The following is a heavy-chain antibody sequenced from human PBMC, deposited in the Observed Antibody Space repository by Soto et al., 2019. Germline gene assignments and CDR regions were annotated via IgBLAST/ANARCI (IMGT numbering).Heavy chain of an antibody. CDR1: GFTFSSYA. V-gene: IGHV3-21*01. J-gene: IGHJ6*02. Sequence: GGSLRLSCAASGFTFSSYAMSWVRQAPGKGLEWVSSISSSSSYIYYADSVKGRFTISRDNAKNSLYLQMNSLRAEDTAVYYCARDGSRGAGTHYYYYGMDVWGQGTTVTVSS. CDR3: ARDGSRGAGTHYYYYGMDV. D-gene: IGHD6-19*01. CDR2: ISSSSSYI.